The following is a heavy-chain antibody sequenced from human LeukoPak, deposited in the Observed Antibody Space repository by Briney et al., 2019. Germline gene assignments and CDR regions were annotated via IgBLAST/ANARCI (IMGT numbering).Heavy chain of an antibody. V-gene: IGHV3-30*04. CDR3: ARAQHRGWGFDY. Sequence: GGSLRLSCAASGFTFSSYAMHWVRQAPGKGLEWVAVISYDGSYRHYADSVQGRFTISRDISMSTLYLQMNSLRTEDTAVYYCARAQHRGWGFDYWGQRTLVTVSS. J-gene: IGHJ4*02. CDR1: GFTFSSYA. CDR2: ISYDGSYR. D-gene: IGHD1-26*01.